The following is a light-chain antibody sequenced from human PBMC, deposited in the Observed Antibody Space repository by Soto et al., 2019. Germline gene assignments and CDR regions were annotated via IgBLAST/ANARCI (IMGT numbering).Light chain of an antibody. CDR2: EVT. J-gene: IGLJ1*01. V-gene: IGLV2-8*01. CDR1: SSDVGGYNF. CDR3: SSYAGSNMGV. Sequence: QSVLTQPPSASGSPGQSVTISCTGTSSDVGGYNFVSWYQQQPGKAPKLIIYEVTQRPSGVPDRFSGSKSGNTASLTVSGLQAEDEADYYCSSYAGSNMGVFGTGTQLTVL.